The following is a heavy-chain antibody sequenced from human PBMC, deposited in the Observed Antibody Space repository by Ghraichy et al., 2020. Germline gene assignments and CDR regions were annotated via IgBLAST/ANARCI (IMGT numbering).Heavy chain of an antibody. Sequence: GGSLRLSCAASGFTFSSYSMNWVRQAPGKGLEWVSSISSSSSYIYYADSVKGRFTISRDNAKNSLYLQMNSLRAEDTAVYYCARDMTAVTTLDAFDIWGQGIMVTVSS. CDR3: ARDMTAVTTLDAFDI. J-gene: IGHJ3*02. CDR1: GFTFSSYS. CDR2: ISSSSSYI. D-gene: IGHD4-11*01. V-gene: IGHV3-21*01.